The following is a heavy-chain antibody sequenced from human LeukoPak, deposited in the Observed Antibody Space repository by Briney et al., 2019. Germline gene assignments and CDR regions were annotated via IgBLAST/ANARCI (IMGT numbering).Heavy chain of an antibody. Sequence: SETLSLTCTVSGGSISSGGYYWSWIRQPPGKGLEWIGYIYYSGSTNYNPSLKSRVTISVDTSKNQFSLKLSSVTAADTAVYYCARDRVRGNSNPFFDYWGQGTLVTVSS. CDR2: IYYSGST. V-gene: IGHV4-61*08. CDR3: ARDRVRGNSNPFFDY. D-gene: IGHD4-11*01. J-gene: IGHJ4*02. CDR1: GGSISSGGYY.